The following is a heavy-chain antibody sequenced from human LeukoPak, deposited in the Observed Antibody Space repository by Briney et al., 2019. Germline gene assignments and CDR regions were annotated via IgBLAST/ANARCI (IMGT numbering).Heavy chain of an antibody. J-gene: IGHJ2*01. V-gene: IGHV4-31*02. CDR1: GFTFSDYY. CDR3: ARESHFDGDYVRYFDL. CDR2: IYYSGST. D-gene: IGHD4-17*01. Sequence: LRLSCAAYGFTFSDYYWSWIRQHPGKGLEWIGYIYYSGSTYYNPSLKSRVTISVDTSKNQFSLKLSSVTAADTAVYYCARESHFDGDYVRYFDLWGRGTLVTVSS.